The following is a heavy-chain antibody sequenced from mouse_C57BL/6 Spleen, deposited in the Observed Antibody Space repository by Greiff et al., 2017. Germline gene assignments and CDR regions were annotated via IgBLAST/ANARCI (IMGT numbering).Heavy chain of an antibody. J-gene: IGHJ2*01. CDR2: ISSGSSTI. Sequence: DVKLVESGGGLVKPGGSLKLSCAASGFTFSDYGMHWVRQAPEKGLEWVAYISSGSSTIYYADTVKGRCTISRDNAKNTLFLQMTSLRSEDTAMYYCARDWDGVFDYWGQGTTLTVSS. CDR1: GFTFSDYG. V-gene: IGHV5-17*01. D-gene: IGHD4-1*01. CDR3: ARDWDGVFDY.